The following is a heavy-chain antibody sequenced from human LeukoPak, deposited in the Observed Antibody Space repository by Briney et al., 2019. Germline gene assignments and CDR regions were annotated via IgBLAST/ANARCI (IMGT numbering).Heavy chain of an antibody. D-gene: IGHD6-13*01. CDR2: IYPGDSDT. CDR3: AGRGGSSWFFDP. V-gene: IGHV5-51*01. CDR1: GNSLTSYW. Sequence: GESLKISCKGSGNSLTSYWIGWVRQMPGKGLEGMGSIYPGDSDTRYSPSFQGQVTISADKSTSNTYLHWSSLKASDTAMYFCAGRGGSSWFFDPWGQGTLVTVSS. J-gene: IGHJ5*02.